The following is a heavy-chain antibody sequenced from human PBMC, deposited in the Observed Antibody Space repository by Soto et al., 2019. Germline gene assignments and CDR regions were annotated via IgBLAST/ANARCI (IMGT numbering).Heavy chain of an antibody. J-gene: IGHJ6*02. Sequence: GGSLRLSCTASGFTFGDYAMSWFRQAPGKGLEWVGFIRSKAYGGTTEYAASVKGRFTISRDDSKSIAYLQMNSLKTEDTAVYYCTREGRGSGWYALPYYGMDVWGQGTTVTV. V-gene: IGHV3-49*03. CDR1: GFTFGDYA. CDR2: IRSKAYGGTT. D-gene: IGHD6-19*01. CDR3: TREGRGSGWYALPYYGMDV.